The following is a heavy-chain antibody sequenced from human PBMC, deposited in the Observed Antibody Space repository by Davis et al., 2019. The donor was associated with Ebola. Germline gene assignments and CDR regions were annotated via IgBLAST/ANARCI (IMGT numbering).Heavy chain of an antibody. V-gene: IGHV3-53*05. CDR2: ISSSGRA. J-gene: IGHJ1*01. CDR3: ARGISGGTVTLGD. D-gene: IGHD3-16*01. Sequence: PGGSLRLSCAASGFTVSNNYMSWVRQAPGKGLEWLSVISSSGRAFYADSVKGRFTISRDNSKNTLYLQMNSLRSEDTAVYHCARGISGGTVTLGDWGQGTLVTVSS. CDR1: GFTVSNNY.